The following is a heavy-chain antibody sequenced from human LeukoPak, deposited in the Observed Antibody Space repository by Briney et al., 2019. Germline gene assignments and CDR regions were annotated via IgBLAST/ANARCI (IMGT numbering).Heavy chain of an antibody. Sequence: GGSLRLSCAASGFTFKNYGMTWVRQAPGKGLEWVSAISGSGGSTYYADSVKGRFTISRDNSKNTLYLQMNSLRAEDTAVYYCAKAFYGDYPFDYWGQGTLVTVSS. J-gene: IGHJ4*02. D-gene: IGHD4-17*01. CDR2: ISGSGGST. CDR3: AKAFYGDYPFDY. V-gene: IGHV3-23*01. CDR1: GFTFKNYG.